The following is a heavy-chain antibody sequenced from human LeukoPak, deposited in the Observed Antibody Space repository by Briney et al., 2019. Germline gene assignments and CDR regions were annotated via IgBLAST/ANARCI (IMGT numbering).Heavy chain of an antibody. D-gene: IGHD3-22*01. V-gene: IGHV3-30*18. Sequence: PGGSLRLSCAASGFTFSSYGMHWVRQAPGKGLEWVAVISYDGSNKYYADSVKGRFTISRDNSKNTLYLQMNSLRAEDTAVYYCAKDSFYDSSGYYSYYFDYWGQGTLATVSS. CDR3: AKDSFYDSSGYYSYYFDY. CDR2: ISYDGSNK. CDR1: GFTFSSYG. J-gene: IGHJ4*02.